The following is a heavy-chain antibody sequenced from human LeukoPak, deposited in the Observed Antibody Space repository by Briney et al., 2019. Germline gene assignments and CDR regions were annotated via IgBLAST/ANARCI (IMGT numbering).Heavy chain of an antibody. D-gene: IGHD3-10*01. CDR1: GYPISSGYF. J-gene: IGHJ4*02. CDR3: ARHETPPYYYGSGSTFDY. CDR2: IFHSGYT. V-gene: IGHV4-38-2*02. Sequence: SETLSLTCTVSGYPISSGYFWGWIRQPPGKGLEFIASIFHSGYTYYNPSLKSRVTISVDTSKNQFSLKLSSVTAADTAVYYCARHETPPYYYGSGSTFDYWGQGTLVTVSS.